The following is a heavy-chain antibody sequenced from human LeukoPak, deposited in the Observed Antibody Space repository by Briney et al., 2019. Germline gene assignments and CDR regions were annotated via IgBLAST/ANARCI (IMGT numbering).Heavy chain of an antibody. CDR3: ARGFSYAYLDY. CDR2: IYHSGST. CDR1: GGSISSSNW. J-gene: IGHJ4*02. Sequence: PSGTLSLTCAVSGGSISSSNWWSWVRQPPGKGLEWIGEIYHSGSTNYNPSLKSRITMSVDTSKNQFSLKLTSMSAADTAVYFCARGFSYAYLDYWGQGILVTVSS. V-gene: IGHV4-4*02. D-gene: IGHD5-18*01.